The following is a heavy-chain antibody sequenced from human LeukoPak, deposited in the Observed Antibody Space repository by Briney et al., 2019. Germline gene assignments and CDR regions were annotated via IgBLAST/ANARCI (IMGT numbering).Heavy chain of an antibody. CDR3: ARGSGGIHYFDY. D-gene: IGHD2-15*01. J-gene: IGHJ4*02. CDR1: GYTFTGYY. Sequence: VASVKVSCKASGYTFTGYYMHWVRQAPGQGLEWMGWINPSGGSTSYAQKFQGRVTMTRDTSTSTVYMELSSLRSEDTAVYYCARGSGGIHYFDYWGQGTLVTVSS. CDR2: INPSGGST. V-gene: IGHV1-46*01.